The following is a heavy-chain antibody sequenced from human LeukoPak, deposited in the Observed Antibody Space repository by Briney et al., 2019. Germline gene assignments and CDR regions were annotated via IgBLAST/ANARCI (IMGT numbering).Heavy chain of an antibody. Sequence: GGSLRLSCAASGFTFSSYAMHWVRQAPGKGLEWVAVISYDGSNKYYADSVKGRFIISRDNSKNTLYLQMNSLRAEDTAVYYCARTLNQLLLGIDYWGQGTLVTVSS. CDR1: GFTFSSYA. J-gene: IGHJ4*02. D-gene: IGHD2-2*01. CDR3: ARTLNQLLLGIDY. V-gene: IGHV3-30-3*01. CDR2: ISYDGSNK.